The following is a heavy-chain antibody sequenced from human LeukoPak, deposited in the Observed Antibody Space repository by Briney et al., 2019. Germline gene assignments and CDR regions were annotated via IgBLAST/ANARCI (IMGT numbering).Heavy chain of an antibody. CDR3: ARDWVKEPVLRYFDWLFPDY. Sequence: PGGSLRLSCAASGFTFSSYAMNWVRQAPGKGLEWVSVVRGSGGSTYYADSVKGRFTISRDNSKNTLYLQMNSLRAEDTAVYYCARDWVKEPVLRYFDWLFPDYWGQGTLVTVSS. CDR1: GFTFSSYA. J-gene: IGHJ4*02. D-gene: IGHD3-9*01. V-gene: IGHV3-23*01. CDR2: VRGSGGST.